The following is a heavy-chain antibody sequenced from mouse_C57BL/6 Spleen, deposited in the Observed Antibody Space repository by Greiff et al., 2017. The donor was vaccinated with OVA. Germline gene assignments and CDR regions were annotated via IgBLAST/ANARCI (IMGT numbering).Heavy chain of an antibody. V-gene: IGHV5-17*01. D-gene: IGHD2-3*01. CDR2: ISSGSSTI. CDR1: GFTFSDYC. J-gene: IGHJ3*01. Sequence: EVLLVESGGGLVKPGGSLKLSCAASGFTFSDYCMHWVRQAPEKGLEWVAYISSGSSTIYYADTVKGRFTISRDNAKNTLFLQMTSLRSEDTAMYYCARSWLLQDWFACWGQGTLVTVSA. CDR3: ARSWLLQDWFAC.